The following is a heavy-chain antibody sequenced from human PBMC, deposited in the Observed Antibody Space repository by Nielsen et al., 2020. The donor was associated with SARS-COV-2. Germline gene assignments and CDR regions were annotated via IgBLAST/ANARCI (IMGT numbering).Heavy chain of an antibody. J-gene: IGHJ3*02. CDR3: ARHISPWLSSDAFDI. CDR1: GFTFSSYS. Sequence: GGSLRLSCAASGFTFSSYSMNWVRQAPGKGLEWVSSISSSSSYIYYADSVKGRFTISRDNAKNSLYLQMNSLRAEDTAVYYCARHISPWLSSDAFDIWGQGTMVTVSS. V-gene: IGHV3-21*01. D-gene: IGHD6-19*01. CDR2: ISSSSSYI.